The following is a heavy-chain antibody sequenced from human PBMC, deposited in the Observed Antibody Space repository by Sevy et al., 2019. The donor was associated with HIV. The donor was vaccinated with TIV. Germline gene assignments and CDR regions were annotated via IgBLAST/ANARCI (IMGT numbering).Heavy chain of an antibody. Sequence: GGSLRLSCAASRLTFSSSSVNWVRQAPGKALEGVSYISSSSTNIYYEDSVKGRFTISRDNAKNSLYLQMNSLRDEDTAVYYCARGFMGADYYYGMDVWGQGTTVTVSS. V-gene: IGHV3-48*02. J-gene: IGHJ6*02. CDR2: ISSSSTNI. CDR3: ARGFMGADYYYGMDV. CDR1: RLTFSSSS. D-gene: IGHD3-3*01.